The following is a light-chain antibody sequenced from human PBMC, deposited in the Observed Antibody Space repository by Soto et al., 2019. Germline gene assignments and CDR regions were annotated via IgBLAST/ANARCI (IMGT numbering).Light chain of an antibody. J-gene: IGKJ5*01. CDR2: DAS. V-gene: IGKV3-11*01. Sequence: EIVLPQSPATLSLSPAERATLSGRASQSVRSYLAWSQQKPGQAPRLLIYDASNRATGIPARFSGSGSGTDFTPTISSLEPEDFAVYHCQQRSNWAITFGQGTRLEI. CDR1: QSVRSY. CDR3: QQRSNWAIT.